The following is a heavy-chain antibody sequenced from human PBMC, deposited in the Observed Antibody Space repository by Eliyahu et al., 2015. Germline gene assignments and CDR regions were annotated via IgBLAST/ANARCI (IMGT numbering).Heavy chain of an antibody. CDR3: ARDHYNFVGADFRDYGLDV. Sequence: QMQLVQSGPEVMQPGASVTISCKASGYTFANFFIHWVREAPGQGLEWMGAINPNTGSTNYAQRFQGRVTMTRDTATSTVFMELNSLTSDDTAVYYCARDHYNFVGADFRDYGLDVWGQGTTVTVSS. V-gene: IGHV1-46*03. D-gene: IGHD3/OR15-3a*01. J-gene: IGHJ6*02. CDR1: GYTFANFF. CDR2: INPNTGST.